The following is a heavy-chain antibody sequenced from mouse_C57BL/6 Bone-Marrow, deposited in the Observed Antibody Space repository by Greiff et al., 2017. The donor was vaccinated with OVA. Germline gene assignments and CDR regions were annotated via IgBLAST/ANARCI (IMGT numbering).Heavy chain of an antibody. CDR3: ASPLYYGSSYLDY. V-gene: IGHV1-26*01. J-gene: IGHJ2*01. Sequence: VQLQQSGPELVKPGASVKISCKASGYTFTDYYMNWVKQSHGKSLEWIGDINPNNGGTSYNQKFKGKATLTVDKSSSTAYMELRSLTSEDSAVYYCASPLYYGSSYLDYWGQGTTLTVSS. D-gene: IGHD1-1*01. CDR2: INPNNGGT. CDR1: GYTFTDYY.